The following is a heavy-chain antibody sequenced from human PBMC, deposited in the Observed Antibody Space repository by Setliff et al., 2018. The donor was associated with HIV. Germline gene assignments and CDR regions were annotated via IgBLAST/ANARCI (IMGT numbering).Heavy chain of an antibody. V-gene: IGHV4-59*12. CDR1: GVSIGNFY. CDR3: ARAPSTVTSRFDY. CDR2: IFFTGAT. J-gene: IGHJ4*02. Sequence: SETLSLTCTVSGVSIGNFYWSWVRQSPGRGLEWIGFIFFTGATNYNPSLKSRVTISVDTSKNQFSLNLTSVTAADTGVYYCARAPSTVTSRFDYWGQGTLVTVSS. D-gene: IGHD4-17*01.